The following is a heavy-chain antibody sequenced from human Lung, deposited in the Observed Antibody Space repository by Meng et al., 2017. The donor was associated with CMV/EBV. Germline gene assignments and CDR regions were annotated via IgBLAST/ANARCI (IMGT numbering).Heavy chain of an antibody. V-gene: IGHV3-43*01. CDR2: LSWDGGTT. J-gene: IGHJ4*02. CDR1: GFTFADYT. CDR3: AKDISFHGLAFPSN. Sequence: GGSXRLXCAASGFTFADYTMHWVRQVPGKGLQWVSLLSWDGGTTFYADSVKGRFTISRDISENSLYLQMNSLRSEDTALYFCAKDISFHGLAFPSNWGRGXLVTVSS. D-gene: IGHD2-2*01.